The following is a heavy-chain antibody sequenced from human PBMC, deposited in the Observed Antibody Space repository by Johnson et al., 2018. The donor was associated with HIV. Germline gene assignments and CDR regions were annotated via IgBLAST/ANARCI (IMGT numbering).Heavy chain of an antibody. CDR1: GFTVSSNY. J-gene: IGHJ3*02. CDR3: ARVGSSWGRDAFDI. CDR2: ISSDGSDK. D-gene: IGHD6-13*01. V-gene: IGHV3-30*03. Sequence: QVQLVESGGGLIQPGGSLRLSCAASGFTVSSNYMSWVRQAPGKGLEWVAVISSDGSDKYYADSVKGRFTISRDNSKNTLFLQMNSLRAEDTAVDYCARVGSSWGRDAFDIWGQGTMVTVSS.